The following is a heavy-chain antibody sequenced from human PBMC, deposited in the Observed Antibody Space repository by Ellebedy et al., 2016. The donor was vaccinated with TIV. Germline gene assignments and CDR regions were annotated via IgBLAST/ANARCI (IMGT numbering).Heavy chain of an antibody. CDR2: LYYSGST. CDR3: ASGYSYGVFDY. Sequence: SETLSLTXAVFGGSFSGYYWSWIRQPPGKGLEWIGSLYYSGSTYYNPSLKSRVTISVDTSKNQFSLKLSSVTAADTAVYYCASGYSYGVFDYWGQGTLVTVSS. CDR1: GGSFSGYY. J-gene: IGHJ4*02. D-gene: IGHD5-18*01. V-gene: IGHV4-34*01.